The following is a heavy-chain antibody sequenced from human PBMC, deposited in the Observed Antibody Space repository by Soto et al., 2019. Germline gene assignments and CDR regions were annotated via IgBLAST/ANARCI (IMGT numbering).Heavy chain of an antibody. D-gene: IGHD6-13*01. CDR1: GYSFTSYL. J-gene: IGHJ5*02. V-gene: IGHV5-10-1*01. CDR2: IDPSDSYT. Sequence: PGESLKISFKGSGYSFTSYLISWVRQMPGKGLEWMGRIDPSDSYTNYSPSFQGHVTISADKSISTAYLQWSSLKASDTAMYYCATTGGSRSSRWLDLRTCGQGTLVTVSS. CDR3: ATTGGSRSSRWLDLRT.